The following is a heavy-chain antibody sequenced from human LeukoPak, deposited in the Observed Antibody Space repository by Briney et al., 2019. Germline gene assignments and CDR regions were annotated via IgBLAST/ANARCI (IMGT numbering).Heavy chain of an antibody. CDR1: GGSFSGYY. Sequence: SEALSLTCAVYGGSFSGYYWSWIRQPPGKGLEWIGEINHSGSTNYNPSLKSRVTISVDTSKNQFSLKLSSVTAADTAVYHCVSKVGAIQTDYWGQGTLVTVSS. D-gene: IGHD1-26*01. CDR3: VSKVGAIQTDY. CDR2: INHSGST. J-gene: IGHJ4*02. V-gene: IGHV4-34*01.